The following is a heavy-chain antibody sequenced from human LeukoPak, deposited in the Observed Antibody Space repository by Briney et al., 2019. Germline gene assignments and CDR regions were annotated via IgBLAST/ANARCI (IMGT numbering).Heavy chain of an antibody. CDR2: IKQDGSEK. D-gene: IGHD6-13*01. V-gene: IGHV3-7*01. Sequence: GGSLRLSCAASGFTFSSYWMNWVRQAPGKGLEWVANIKQDGSEKYYVDSVKGRFTISRDNAKNSLYLQMYSLRAEDTAVYYCARDMGIAAAGTPDYWGQGTLVTVSS. J-gene: IGHJ4*02. CDR3: ARDMGIAAAGTPDY. CDR1: GFTFSSYW.